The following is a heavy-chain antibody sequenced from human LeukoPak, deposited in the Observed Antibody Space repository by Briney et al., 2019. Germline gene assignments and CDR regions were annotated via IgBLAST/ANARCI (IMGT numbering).Heavy chain of an antibody. CDR1: GVSISSGWW. J-gene: IGHJ4*02. CDR3: ARNGDYCLDY. Sequence: SETLSLTCAVSGVSISSGWWWSWVRAPPGEGLEWIGEIHHSGTTHYNPSLKSRLSISVDKSKNQFSLKLTSMAAADTAVYYCARNGDYCLDYWGQGTLVTVSS. CDR2: IHHSGTT. V-gene: IGHV4-4*02. D-gene: IGHD3-10*01.